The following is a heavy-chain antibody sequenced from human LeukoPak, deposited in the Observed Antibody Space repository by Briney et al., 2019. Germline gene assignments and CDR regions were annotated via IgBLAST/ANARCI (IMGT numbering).Heavy chain of an antibody. V-gene: IGHV4-59*01. Sequence: TPSETLSHTCSVSGGSMSSYYWSWTRQPPGRGLEWIGYIYYSGSTNYNPSLKSRVTISVDTSKNQFSLELSSVTTADTAVYYCARQGSGYSPLDYSGQGTLVTVSS. CDR1: GGSMSSYY. D-gene: IGHD3-22*01. J-gene: IGHJ4*02. CDR3: ARQGSGYSPLDY. CDR2: IYYSGST.